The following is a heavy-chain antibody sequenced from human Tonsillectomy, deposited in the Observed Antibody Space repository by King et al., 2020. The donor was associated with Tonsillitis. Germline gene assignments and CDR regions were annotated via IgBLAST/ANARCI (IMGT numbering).Heavy chain of an antibody. D-gene: IGHD1-1*01. CDR3: TRHSATGPFDY. CDR1: GYTFSNYW. CDR2: IYPGDSDT. V-gene: IGHV5-51*01. Sequence: EVKLVQSGAEVKKPGESLTISCKGSGYTFSNYWIGWVRQMPGKGLEWMGIIYPGDSDTRYSPPFQGQVTVSADKSIDTAYLQWNSLKASDTATYYCTRHSATGPFDYWGQGTLVTVSS. J-gene: IGHJ4*02.